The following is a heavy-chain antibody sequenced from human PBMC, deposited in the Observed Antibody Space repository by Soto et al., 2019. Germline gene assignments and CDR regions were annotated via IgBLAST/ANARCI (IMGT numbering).Heavy chain of an antibody. CDR1: GSTFTSYD. CDR2: MNPNSGNT. CDR3: AREHSSSWRFDY. D-gene: IGHD6-13*01. J-gene: IGHJ4*02. V-gene: IGHV1-8*01. Sequence: QVQLVQSGAEVKNPGASVKVSCKASGSTFTSYDINWVRQATGQGLEWMGWMNPNSGNTGYAQKFQGRVTTTRDTSISTAYMELSSLRSEETAVYFCAREHSSSWRFDYWGQGTLVTVSS.